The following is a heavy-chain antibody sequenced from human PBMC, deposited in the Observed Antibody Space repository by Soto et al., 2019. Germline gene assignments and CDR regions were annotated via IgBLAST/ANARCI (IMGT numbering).Heavy chain of an antibody. J-gene: IGHJ4*02. D-gene: IGHD3-10*01. CDR1: GGSISSSSYY. CDR2: IYYSGST. V-gene: IGHV4-39*01. Sequence: SETLSLTCTVSGGSISSSSYYWGWIRQPPGKGLEWIGTIYYSGSTYYNPSLKSRVTISVDTSKNQFSLKLSSVTAADTAVYYCARHAMMTMVRGVIIRYFDYWGQGTLVTVSS. CDR3: ARHAMMTMVRGVIIRYFDY.